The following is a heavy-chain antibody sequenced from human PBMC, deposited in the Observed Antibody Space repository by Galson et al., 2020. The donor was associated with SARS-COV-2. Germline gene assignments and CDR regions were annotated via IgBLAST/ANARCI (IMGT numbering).Heavy chain of an antibody. D-gene: IGHD1-26*01. Sequence: GGSLRLSCAASGFTFNTYTINWVRQAPGKGLEWVSSISSSATYLYFADSVKGRFTISRDNAGNSLYLEMNSLSVEDTGVYYCTRDASWAMCAVDGWGEGSTATVSS. CDR1: GFTFNTYT. J-gene: IGHJ6*04. CDR3: TRDASWAMCAVDG. V-gene: IGHV3-21*01. CDR2: ISSSATYL.